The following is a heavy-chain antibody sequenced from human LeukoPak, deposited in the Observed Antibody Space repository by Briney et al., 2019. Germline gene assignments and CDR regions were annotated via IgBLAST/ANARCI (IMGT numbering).Heavy chain of an antibody. J-gene: IGHJ6*02. D-gene: IGHD6-19*01. CDR2: ISAYNGNT. CDR3: ARDSRYSSGWPTYLDYYYYYGMDV. CDR1: GYTFTSYG. V-gene: IGHV1-18*01. Sequence: ASVKVSCKASGYTFTSYGISWVRQAPGQGLEWMGWISAYNGNTNYAQKLQGRVTMTTDTSTSTACMELRSLRSDDTAVYYCARDSRYSSGWPTYLDYYYYYGMDVWGQGTTVTVSS.